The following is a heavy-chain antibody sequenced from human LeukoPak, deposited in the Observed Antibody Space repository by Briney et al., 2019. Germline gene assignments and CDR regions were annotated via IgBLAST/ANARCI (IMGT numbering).Heavy chain of an antibody. CDR1: GYRSSSYG. V-gene: IGHV1-18*03. Sequence: ASVKVSCKTSGYRSSSYGITWVRQVAGQGLEWMGWISAHHGQTEYAPKLQDRVTMTTDTYTNTAYMELSSLRSEDMAVYYCARGRPHYYDSSGYHDAFDIWGQGTMVTVSS. CDR2: ISAHHGQT. CDR3: ARGRPHYYDSSGYHDAFDI. J-gene: IGHJ3*02. D-gene: IGHD3-22*01.